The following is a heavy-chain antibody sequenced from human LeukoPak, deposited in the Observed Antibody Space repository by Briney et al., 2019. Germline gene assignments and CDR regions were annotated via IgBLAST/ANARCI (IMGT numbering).Heavy chain of an antibody. CDR1: GGSISGYY. Sequence: PSETLSLTCTASGGSISGYYWSWIRHPPGKGLEWIGYVYYTGTTNYNPSLNSRVTISVDTSKNQFSLKLSSVTAADAVVYCCARPSSGYFHEWGRGTLVTVSS. D-gene: IGHD3-22*01. V-gene: IGHV4-59*13. CDR2: VYYTGTT. J-gene: IGHJ4*02. CDR3: ARPSSGYFHE.